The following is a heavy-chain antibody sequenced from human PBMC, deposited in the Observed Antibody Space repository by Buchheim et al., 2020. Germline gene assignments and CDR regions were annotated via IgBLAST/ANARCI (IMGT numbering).Heavy chain of an antibody. J-gene: IGHJ4*02. Sequence: EVQLVESGGGLVQPGGSLRLSCAASGFIFSNYWMSWVRQAPGKGLEWVANIKQDGSEKYYVDSVKGRFTISRDNTKNSVYLLMNSLRSEDTAVYYCARDPSTAPRGSCSGGSCYDYWGQGT. D-gene: IGHD2-15*01. V-gene: IGHV3-7*01. CDR2: IKQDGSEK. CDR3: ARDPSTAPRGSCSGGSCYDY. CDR1: GFIFSNYW.